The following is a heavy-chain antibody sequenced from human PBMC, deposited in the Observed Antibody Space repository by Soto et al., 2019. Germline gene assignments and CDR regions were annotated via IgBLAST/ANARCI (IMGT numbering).Heavy chain of an antibody. V-gene: IGHV1-69*13. CDR2: IIPIFGTA. CDR1: GGTFSSYA. J-gene: IGHJ6*02. D-gene: IGHD5-12*01. Sequence: SVKVSCKASGGTFSSYAISWVRQAPGQGLEWMGGIIPIFGTANYAQKFQGRVTITADESTSTAYMELSSLRSEDTAVYYCARDYAVASTGPYYYGMDVWGQGTTVTVSS. CDR3: ARDYAVASTGPYYYGMDV.